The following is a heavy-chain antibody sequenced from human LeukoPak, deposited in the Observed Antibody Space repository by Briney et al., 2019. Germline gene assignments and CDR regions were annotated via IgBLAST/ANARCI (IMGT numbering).Heavy chain of an antibody. CDR3: ARRPYAGAFDI. V-gene: IGHV3-53*01. CDR2: IYSGGST. D-gene: IGHD4-17*01. CDR1: GFTVSSNY. Sequence: PGGSLRLSCAASGFTVSSNYMSWVRQAPGKGLEWVSVIYSGGSTYYADSVKGRFTISRDNSTNTLYLQMSSLRAEDTAIYYCARRPYAGAFDIWGQGTMVTVSS. J-gene: IGHJ3*02.